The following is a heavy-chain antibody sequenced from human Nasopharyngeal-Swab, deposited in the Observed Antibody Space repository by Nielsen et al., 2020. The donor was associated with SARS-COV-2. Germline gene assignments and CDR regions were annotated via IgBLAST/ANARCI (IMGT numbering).Heavy chain of an antibody. Sequence: WERVEAGQSLEWMGWINGDTGNTKYPEKFQGRVTITRDRSTKTAYMELRSLRSEDTAVYYCARERPEHYFDLWGPGTLVTVSS. V-gene: IGHV1-3*01. J-gene: IGHJ4*02. CDR2: INGDTGNT. D-gene: IGHD2-21*01. CDR3: ARERPEHYFDL.